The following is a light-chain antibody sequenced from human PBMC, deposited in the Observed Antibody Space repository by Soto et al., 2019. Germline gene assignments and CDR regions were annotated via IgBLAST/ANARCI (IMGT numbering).Light chain of an antibody. Sequence: DIQMTQSPSSLSASVGDRVTITCRASQSISSYLNWYQQKPGKAPKLLIYAASSLQSGVPSRFSGSGSGTDFILTISSLQPDDSATYYCQQYNTYWTFGPGTKVDIK. J-gene: IGKJ1*01. CDR2: AAS. CDR3: QQYNTYWT. V-gene: IGKV1-39*01. CDR1: QSISSY.